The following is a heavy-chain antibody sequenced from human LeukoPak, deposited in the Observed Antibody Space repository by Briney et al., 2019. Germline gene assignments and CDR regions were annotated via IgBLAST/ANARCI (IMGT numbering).Heavy chain of an antibody. CDR2: IRYDESNR. J-gene: IGHJ4*02. D-gene: IGHD3-10*01. V-gene: IGHV3-33*01. CDR1: GFTFNSYA. Sequence: PGGSLRLSCAASGFTFNSYAMHWVRQAPGKGLERVAVIRYDESNRFHSDSVKGRFTISRDHSKNTLYLQMNGLRAEDTAVYYCARDRGKGGYVDYWGQGTLVTVSS. CDR3: ARDRGKGGYVDY.